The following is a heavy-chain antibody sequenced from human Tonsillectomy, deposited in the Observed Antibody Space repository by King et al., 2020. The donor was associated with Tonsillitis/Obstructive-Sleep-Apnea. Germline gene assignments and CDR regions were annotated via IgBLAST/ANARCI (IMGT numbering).Heavy chain of an antibody. V-gene: IGHV4-39*01. CDR2: IYYSGTT. CDR1: GGSINNNNYY. CDR3: ARQGIAVAGKIFDY. Sequence: MQLQESGPGLVKPSETLSLTCTVSGGSINNNNYYWGWIRQPPGKGLEWIGTIYYSGTTYYNPSLKSRVTISVDTSKNQFSLKLSSVTAADTAVYYCARQGIAVAGKIFDYWGQGTLVTVSS. J-gene: IGHJ4*02. D-gene: IGHD6-19*01.